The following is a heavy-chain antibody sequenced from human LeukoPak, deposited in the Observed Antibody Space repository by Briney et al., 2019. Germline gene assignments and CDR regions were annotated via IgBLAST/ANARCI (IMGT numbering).Heavy chain of an antibody. CDR3: ARASGSYYRYSYFQH. Sequence: PSETLSLTCAVYGGSFSGYYWSWIRQPPGKGLEWIGEINHSGSTNYNPSLKSRVTISVDTSKNQFSLKLSSVTAADTAVYYCARASGSYYRYSYFQHWGQGTLVTVSS. J-gene: IGHJ1*01. V-gene: IGHV4-34*01. CDR2: INHSGST. CDR1: GGSFSGYY. D-gene: IGHD1-26*01.